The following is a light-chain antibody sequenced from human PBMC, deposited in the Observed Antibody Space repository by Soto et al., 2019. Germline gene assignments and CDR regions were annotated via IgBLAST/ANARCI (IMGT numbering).Light chain of an antibody. Sequence: QSALTQPPSASGSPGQSVTISCTGTSSDVGGHNYVSWYQQYPGKAPKLMIYEVSKRPSGVPDRFSGSKSGITASLTVSGLQAEDEAHYYCTSYTGSNNYVFGPGTKLTVL. CDR3: TSYTGSNNYV. CDR2: EVS. CDR1: SSDVGGHNY. J-gene: IGLJ1*01. V-gene: IGLV2-8*01.